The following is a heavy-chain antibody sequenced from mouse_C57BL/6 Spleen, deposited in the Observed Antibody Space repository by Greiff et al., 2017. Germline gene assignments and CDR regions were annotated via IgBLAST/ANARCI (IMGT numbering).Heavy chain of an antibody. D-gene: IGHD2-3*01. J-gene: IGHJ4*01. CDR1: GFTFSDYY. CDR2: ISNGGGST. CDR3: ARRGDGYWGNAMDY. V-gene: IGHV5-12*01. Sequence: EVKLMESGGGLVQPGGSLKLSCAASGFTFSDYYMYWVRQTPEKRLEWVAYISNGGGSTYYPDTVKGRFTISRDNAKNTLYLQMSRLKSEDTAMYYCARRGDGYWGNAMDYWGQGTSVTVSS.